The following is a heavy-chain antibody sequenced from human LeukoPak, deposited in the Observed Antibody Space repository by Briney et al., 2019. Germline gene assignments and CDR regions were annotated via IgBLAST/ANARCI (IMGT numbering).Heavy chain of an antibody. CDR1: EFSPTNFW. J-gene: IGHJ6*04. V-gene: IGHV3-7*01. Sequence: QPGGSLGLSCVASEFSPTNFWMTWVRRAPGRGLEWVANIKHDGTEKFYVDSVKGRFTISRDNAKNSLYLQMNSLRAEDTAVYYCATFVGIVSGTYTVPGGLLVWGKGTTVTVSS. CDR2: IKHDGTEK. D-gene: IGHD2-2*03. CDR3: ATFVGIVSGTYTVPGGLLV.